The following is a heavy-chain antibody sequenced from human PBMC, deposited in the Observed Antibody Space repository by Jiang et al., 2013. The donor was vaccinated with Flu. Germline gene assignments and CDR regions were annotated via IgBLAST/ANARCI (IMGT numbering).Heavy chain of an antibody. V-gene: IGHV3-74*01. CDR1: GFTFSRSW. CDR2: IDSGGSDT. D-gene: IGHD3-10*01. J-gene: IGHJ4*02. CDR3: ARDRGGLGPTTTDY. Sequence: GLVQPGGSLRLSCAASGFTFSRSWMHWVRQAPGKGLVWVSRIDSGGSDTIYADSVKGRFTISRDTAKNTLYLQMNSLRAEDTAVYYCARDRGGLGPTTTDYWGQGTLVT.